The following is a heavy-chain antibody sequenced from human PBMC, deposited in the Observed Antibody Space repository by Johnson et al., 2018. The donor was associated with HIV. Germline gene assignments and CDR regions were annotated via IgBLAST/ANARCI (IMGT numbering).Heavy chain of an antibody. Sequence: MMLVESGGGVVQPGGSLRLSCAAAGFTFSSYVMTWVRQAPGKGLEWVSTISGSGGNTYYADSVKGQFTISRDNSKNTLYLQMNSLRAEDTAVYYCAKERHLVRAFDIWGQGTMVTVSS. V-gene: IGHV3-23*04. CDR3: AKERHLVRAFDI. CDR1: GFTFSSYV. CDR2: ISGSGGNT. J-gene: IGHJ3*02. D-gene: IGHD6-6*01.